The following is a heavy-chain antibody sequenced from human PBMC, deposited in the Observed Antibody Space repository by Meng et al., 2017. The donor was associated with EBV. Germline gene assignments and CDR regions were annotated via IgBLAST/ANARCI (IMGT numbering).Heavy chain of an antibody. CDR1: GYTFTGYY. CDR3: ARVGIAVAGTGDY. CDR2: INPNSGGT. V-gene: IGHV1-2*06. Sequence: QGQVVQSGDEAKKPGAPVKVSCKASGYTFTGYYMHWVRQAPGQGLEWMGRINPNSGGTNYAQKFQGRVTMTRDTSISTAYMELSRLRSDDTAVYYCARVGIAVAGTGDYWGQGTLVTVSS. J-gene: IGHJ4*02. D-gene: IGHD6-19*01.